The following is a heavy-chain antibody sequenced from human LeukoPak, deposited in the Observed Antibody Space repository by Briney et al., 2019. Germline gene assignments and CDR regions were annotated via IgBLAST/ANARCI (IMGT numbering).Heavy chain of an antibody. D-gene: IGHD3-3*01. CDR2: IYTSGST. CDR1: GGSISSYY. V-gene: IGHV4-4*07. CDR3: ARVTIFGVVIIPKFDAFDI. J-gene: IGHJ3*02. Sequence: SETLSLTCTVSGGSISSYYWSWIRQPAGKGLEWIGRIYTSGSTNYNPSLKSRVTISVDTSKNQFSLKLSSVTAADTAVYYCARVTIFGVVIIPKFDAFDIWGQGTMVTVSS.